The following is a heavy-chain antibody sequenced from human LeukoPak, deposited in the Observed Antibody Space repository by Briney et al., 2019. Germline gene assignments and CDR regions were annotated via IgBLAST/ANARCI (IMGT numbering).Heavy chain of an antibody. J-gene: IGHJ6*03. V-gene: IGHV1-8*02. Sequence: GASVKVSCKASGGTFSSYAISWVRQAPGQGLEWMGWMNPNSGNTGYAQKFQGRVTMTRNTSISTAYMELSSLRSEDTAVYYCATSSNPDYYYYYYMDVWGKGTTVTVSS. CDR3: ATSSNPDYYYYYYMDV. D-gene: IGHD2-2*01. CDR1: GGTFSSYA. CDR2: MNPNSGNT.